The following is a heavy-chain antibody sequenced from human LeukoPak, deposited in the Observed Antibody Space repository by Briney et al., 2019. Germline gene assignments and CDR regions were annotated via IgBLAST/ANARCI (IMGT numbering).Heavy chain of an antibody. Sequence: SETLSLTCAVYGGSFSGYYWSWIRQPPGKGLEWIGEINHSGSTNYNPSLKSRVTISVDTSKNQFSLKLSSVTAADTAVYYCARSWGPTYYYDSSGPPSAFDIWGQGTMVTVSS. V-gene: IGHV4-34*01. CDR3: ARSWGPTYYYDSSGPPSAFDI. D-gene: IGHD3-22*01. CDR2: INHSGST. J-gene: IGHJ3*02. CDR1: GGSFSGYY.